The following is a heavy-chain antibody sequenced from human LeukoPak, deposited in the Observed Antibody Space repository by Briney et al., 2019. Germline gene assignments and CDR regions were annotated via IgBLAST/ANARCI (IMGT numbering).Heavy chain of an antibody. V-gene: IGHV3-30*18. D-gene: IGHD2-15*01. CDR2: ISYDGSNK. J-gene: IGHJ3*02. Sequence: PGRSLRLSCAVSGFTFRSYGMHWVRQAPGKGLEWVAVISYDGSNKYYADSVKGLFTISRDNSKNTLFLRMNSLRAEDTDVYYCAKEGMEYCSGGSCYDDEDAFDIWGQGTMVTVSS. CDR1: GFTFRSYG. CDR3: AKEGMEYCSGGSCYDDEDAFDI.